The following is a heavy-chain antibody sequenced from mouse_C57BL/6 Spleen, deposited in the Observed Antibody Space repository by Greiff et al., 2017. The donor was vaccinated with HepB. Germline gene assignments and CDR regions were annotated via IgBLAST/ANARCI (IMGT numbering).Heavy chain of an antibody. Sequence: VKLQQPGAELVKPGASVKLSCKASGYTFTSYWMHWVKQRPGQGLEWIGMIHPNSGSTNYNEKFKSKATLTVDKSSSTAYMQLSSLTSEDSAVYYCARGRGSSPWFAYWGQGTLVTVSA. CDR2: IHPNSGST. V-gene: IGHV1-64*01. J-gene: IGHJ3*01. CDR1: GYTFTSYW. CDR3: ARGRGSSPWFAY. D-gene: IGHD1-1*01.